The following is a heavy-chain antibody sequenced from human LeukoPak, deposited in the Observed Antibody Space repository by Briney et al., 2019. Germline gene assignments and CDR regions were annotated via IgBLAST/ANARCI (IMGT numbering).Heavy chain of an antibody. J-gene: IGHJ4*02. CDR3: ARRAPSHDFDD. CDR1: GFNFSSYS. CDR2: ISSSSSYI. V-gene: IGHV3-21*01. Sequence: GGSLRLSCAASGFNFSSYSMNWVRQAPGKGLEWVSSISSSSSYIYYADSVKGRFTISRDNAKNSLYLQMNSLRAEDTALYYCARRAPSHDFDDWGQGTLVTVSS.